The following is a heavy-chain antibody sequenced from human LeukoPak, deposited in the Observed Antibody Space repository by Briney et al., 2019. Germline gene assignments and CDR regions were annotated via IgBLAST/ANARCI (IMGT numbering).Heavy chain of an antibody. D-gene: IGHD3-22*01. Sequence: SETLSLTCTVSGGSISSYYWSWIRQPAGKGLEWIGRIYTSGSTNYNPSLKSRVTMSVDTSKNQFSLKLSSVTAADTAVYYCARGFSGSRGYYLPYFDYWGQGMLVTVSS. CDR2: IYTSGST. V-gene: IGHV4-4*07. CDR3: ARGFSGSRGYYLPYFDY. J-gene: IGHJ4*02. CDR1: GGSISSYY.